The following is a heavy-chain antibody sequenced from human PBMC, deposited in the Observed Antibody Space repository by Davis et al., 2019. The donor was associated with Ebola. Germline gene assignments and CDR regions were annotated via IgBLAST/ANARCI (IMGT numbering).Heavy chain of an antibody. CDR2: IFPGDSDT. V-gene: IGHV5-51*01. CDR3: ATYSGAYFDY. D-gene: IGHD1-26*01. Sequence: GESLKISCKGSGYTFADYWIGWVRQMPGKGLEWMGVIFPGDSDTTYSPSFQGQVTFSVDKSASTAYLHWSSLKASDTAMYYCATYSGAYFDYWGQGTLVTVSA. CDR1: GYTFADYW. J-gene: IGHJ4*02.